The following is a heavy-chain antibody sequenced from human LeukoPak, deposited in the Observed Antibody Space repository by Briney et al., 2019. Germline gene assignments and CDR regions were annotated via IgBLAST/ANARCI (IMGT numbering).Heavy chain of an antibody. CDR3: ARQASCSGTNCYPFDY. V-gene: IGHV4-59*08. CDR2: ISYSGST. J-gene: IGHJ4*02. Sequence: SETLSLTRTVSGGSISSEYRSWIRQPPGKGLEWIGRISYSGSTTYNPSLKTRVTISLDTAKNQFSLKLSAVTAADTAVYYCARQASCSGTNCYPFDYWGQGTLVTVSS. CDR1: GGSISSEY. D-gene: IGHD2-2*01.